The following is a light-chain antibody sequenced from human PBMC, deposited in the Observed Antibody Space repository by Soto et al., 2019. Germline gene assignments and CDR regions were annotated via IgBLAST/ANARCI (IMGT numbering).Light chain of an antibody. Sequence: QSVLAQPPSASGTPGQRDTISCSGSGSNIGRYPVNWYQQFPGAAPKLLIYSNNQRPSGVPDRFSGSKSGTSASLAFSGLQSDDEADYYCATWDDSLNGYVFGPGTKVTVL. CDR1: GSNIGRYP. CDR3: ATWDDSLNGYV. J-gene: IGLJ1*01. V-gene: IGLV1-44*01. CDR2: SNN.